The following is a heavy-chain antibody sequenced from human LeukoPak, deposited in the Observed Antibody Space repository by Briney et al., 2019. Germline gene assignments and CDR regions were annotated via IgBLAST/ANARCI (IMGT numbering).Heavy chain of an antibody. CDR2: ILYDGSNK. D-gene: IGHD3-10*01. CDR1: RFTFSSYA. Sequence: GGSLRLSCAASRFTFSSYAMHWVRQAPGKGLEWVAVILYDGSNKYYADSVKGRFTISRDNSKNTLYLQMNSLRAEDTAVYYCAKPPRPYGSGSYYFDYWGQGTLVTVSS. CDR3: AKPPRPYGSGSYYFDY. V-gene: IGHV3-30*18. J-gene: IGHJ4*02.